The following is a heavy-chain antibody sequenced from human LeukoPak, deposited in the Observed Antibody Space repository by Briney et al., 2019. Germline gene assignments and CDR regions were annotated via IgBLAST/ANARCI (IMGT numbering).Heavy chain of an antibody. CDR3: ARLVLFIRGTYSSSCYSRWFDP. J-gene: IGHJ5*02. V-gene: IGHV4-59*08. D-gene: IGHD6-13*01. CDR2: IYYSGST. CDR1: GGSISSYY. Sequence: PSETLSLTCTVSGGSISSYYWSWIRQPPGQGPEWIGYIYYSGSTNYNPSLKSRVTISVDTPKNQFSLKLSSVTAADTAVYYCARLVLFIRGTYSSSCYSRWFDPWGQGTLVTVSS.